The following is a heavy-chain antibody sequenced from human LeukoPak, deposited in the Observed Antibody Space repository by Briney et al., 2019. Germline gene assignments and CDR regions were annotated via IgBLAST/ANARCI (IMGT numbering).Heavy chain of an antibody. CDR3: ARGHGTSRFSRPVP. V-gene: IGHV4-61*02. CDR2: IYTSGST. D-gene: IGHD2-2*01. CDR1: GGSISSGSYY. J-gene: IGHJ5*02. Sequence: SETLSLTCTVSGGSISSGSYYWSWIRQPAGKGLEWIGRIYTSGSTNYNPSLKSRVTISVDTSKNQFSLKLSSVTAADTAVYYCARGHGTSRFSRPVPWGQGTLVTVSS.